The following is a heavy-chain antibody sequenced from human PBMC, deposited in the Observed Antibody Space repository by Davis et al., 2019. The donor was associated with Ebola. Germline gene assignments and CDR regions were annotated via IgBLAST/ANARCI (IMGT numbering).Heavy chain of an antibody. D-gene: IGHD2-2*01. Sequence: GGSLRLSCAASGFNFHDYGMHWVRQAPGKGLEWVSGISWNSGTVGYADSVKGRFTISRDNAKNSLYLQMNSLRPEDTAVYYCVARYCTSTSCYQVDYWGQGTLVTVSS. CDR2: ISWNSGTV. CDR3: VARYCTSTSCYQVDY. CDR1: GFNFHDYG. V-gene: IGHV3-9*01. J-gene: IGHJ4*02.